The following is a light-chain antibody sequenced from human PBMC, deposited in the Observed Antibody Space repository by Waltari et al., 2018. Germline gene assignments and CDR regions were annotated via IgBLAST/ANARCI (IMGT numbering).Light chain of an antibody. V-gene: IGLV2-11*01. Sequence: QSALTQPRSVSGSPGQSITISCTGTSRDVGGFTYVSWYQQHPGKAPKVMIYDVTKRPSGVPDRFSGSKSGNTASLTISGLQAEDEADYYCCSYAGSSPSYAFGTGTKVTVL. CDR2: DVT. J-gene: IGLJ1*01. CDR3: CSYAGSSPSYA. CDR1: SRDVGGFTY.